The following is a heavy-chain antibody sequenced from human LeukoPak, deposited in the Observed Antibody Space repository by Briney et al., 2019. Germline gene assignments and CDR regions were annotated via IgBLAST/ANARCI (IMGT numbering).Heavy chain of an antibody. D-gene: IGHD4-11*01. J-gene: IGHJ4*02. V-gene: IGHV3-20*04. CDR3: ATRGAYSNDFDY. Sequence: GGSLRLSCAASGFNVSSYWMNWVRQAPGKGLEWVSGINWNGGSTGYADSVKGRFTISRDNAKNSLYLQMNSLRAEDTALYYCATRGAYSNDFDYWGQGTLVTVSS. CDR2: INWNGGST. CDR1: GFNVSSYW.